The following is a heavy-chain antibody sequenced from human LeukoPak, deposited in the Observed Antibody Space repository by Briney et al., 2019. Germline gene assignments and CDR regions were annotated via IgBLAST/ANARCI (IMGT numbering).Heavy chain of an antibody. V-gene: IGHV3-48*04. J-gene: IGHJ3*02. D-gene: IGHD6-13*01. CDR2: ISSSGSTI. CDR3: ARDDRPGIAAAGTVSEAFDI. CDR1: GFTFSSYS. Sequence: GGSLRLSCAASGFTFSSYSMNWVRQAPGKGLEWVSSISSSGSTIYYADSVKGRFTISRDNAKNSLYLQMNSLRAEDTAVYYCARDDRPGIAAAGTVSEAFDIWGQGTMVTVSS.